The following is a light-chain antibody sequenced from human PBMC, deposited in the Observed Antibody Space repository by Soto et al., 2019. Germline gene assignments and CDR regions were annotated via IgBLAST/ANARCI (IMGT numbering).Light chain of an antibody. CDR3: QQYGST. J-gene: IGKJ4*01. CDR2: GAS. V-gene: IGKV3-20*01. CDR1: QSVSSSY. Sequence: VLTQSPPTLSLSPGETAXXSCRASQSVSSSYLAWYQQKPGQAXRLLIYGASSRAPGIPDRFSCSGSGTDFTITISRLEPEDFAVYYCQQYGSTFGGGTKVDIK.